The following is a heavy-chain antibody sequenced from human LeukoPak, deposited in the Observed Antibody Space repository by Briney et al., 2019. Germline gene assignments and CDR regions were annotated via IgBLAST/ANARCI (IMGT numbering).Heavy chain of an antibody. J-gene: IGHJ4*02. D-gene: IGHD4-17*01. Sequence: SGGSLRLSCAASGFTFSSYSMNWVRQAPGKGLEWVSSISSSSSYIYYADSEKGRFTISRDNAKNSLYLQMNSLRAEDTAVYYCARAKTLPTVTNDYWGQGTLVTVSS. CDR3: ARAKTLPTVTNDY. V-gene: IGHV3-21*01. CDR1: GFTFSSYS. CDR2: ISSSSSYI.